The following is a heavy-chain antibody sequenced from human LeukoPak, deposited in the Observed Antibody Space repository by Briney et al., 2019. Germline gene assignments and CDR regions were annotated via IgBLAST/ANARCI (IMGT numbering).Heavy chain of an antibody. V-gene: IGHV5-51*01. CDR3: ARHIVTGTSSFYAFDL. J-gene: IGHJ3*01. D-gene: IGHD1-7*01. CDR1: GYSFTDYR. Sequence: GESLKISCKGSGYSFTDYRIGWVRQMAGKGLEWRGIIYPRDSGTRYSPSFQGQVTISADRSISTAYLQWSSLKASDTAIYYCARHIVTGTSSFYAFDLWGQGTMVTVSS. CDR2: IYPRDSGT.